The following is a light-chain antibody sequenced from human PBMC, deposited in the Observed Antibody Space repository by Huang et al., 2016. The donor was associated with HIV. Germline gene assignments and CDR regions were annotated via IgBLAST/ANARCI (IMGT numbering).Light chain of an antibody. CDR3: QHYNNWPWWT. Sequence: EVVMTQSPAILSVSPGERATLSCRASQSVTSNLAWYQQKPGQAPRLLIYSASTRATGIPARIRGSGSGTEFTLTISSLQSEDFAVYYCQHYNNWPWWTFGQGTKVEIK. V-gene: IGKV3-15*01. CDR2: SAS. CDR1: QSVTSN. J-gene: IGKJ1*01.